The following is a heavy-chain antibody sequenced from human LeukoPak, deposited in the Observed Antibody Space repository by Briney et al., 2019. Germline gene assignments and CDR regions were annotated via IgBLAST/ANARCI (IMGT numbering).Heavy chain of an antibody. CDR1: GFTFTSYA. CDR2: IDGSGGNT. CDR3: AKNPMIVAQFDY. D-gene: IGHD3-22*01. Sequence: GGSLRLSCTASGFTFTSYAMSWVRQAPGKGLEWVSSIDGSGGNTYYADSVKGRFTISRDNSKDTVFLQMNSLGADDTAVYYCAKNPMIVAQFDYWGQGTLVTVSS. J-gene: IGHJ4*02. V-gene: IGHV3-23*01.